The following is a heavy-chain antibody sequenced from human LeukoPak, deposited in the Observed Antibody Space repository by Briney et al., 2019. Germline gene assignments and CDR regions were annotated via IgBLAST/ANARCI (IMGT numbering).Heavy chain of an antibody. Sequence: PGGSLRLSCAASGFTFSSYGMHWVRQAPGKGLEWVAFIRYDGSNKYYADSVKGRFTISRDNSKNTLYLQMNSLRAEDTAVYYCAKVSCSSTSCYNPLRYWGQGTLVTVSS. J-gene: IGHJ4*02. CDR2: IRYDGSNK. D-gene: IGHD2-2*02. CDR3: AKVSCSSTSCYNPLRY. CDR1: GFTFSSYG. V-gene: IGHV3-30*02.